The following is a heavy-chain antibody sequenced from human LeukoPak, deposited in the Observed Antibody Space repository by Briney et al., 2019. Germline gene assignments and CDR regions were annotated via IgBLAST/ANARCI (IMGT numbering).Heavy chain of an antibody. D-gene: IGHD5/OR15-5a*01. CDR1: GGSISSSNYY. V-gene: IGHV4-39*07. Sequence: PSETLSLTCTVSGGSISSSNYYWGWIRQPPGKGLEWIGSIYSSGTTHYNPSLKSRVTISIDTSKNQFSLRLTSVTAADTAVYFCATLVSTRYYFDYWGQGTLVTVSS. CDR2: IYSSGTT. J-gene: IGHJ4*02. CDR3: ATLVSTRYYFDY.